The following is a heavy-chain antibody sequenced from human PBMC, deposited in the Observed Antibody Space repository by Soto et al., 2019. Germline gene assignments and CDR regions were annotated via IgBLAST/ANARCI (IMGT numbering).Heavy chain of an antibody. Sequence: QITLKESGPTLVKPTQTLTLTCTFSGFSLSTSGVGVAWVRQPPGQALEWLAFIFWNDEKHYRPSLKSRVTXVXDXXKAQVVLTMTNVAPMDTGPYYCARRDGYTSNRCEYCGQGALVTVSS. D-gene: IGHD1-1*01. CDR2: IFWNDEK. CDR3: ARRDGYTSNRCEY. CDR1: GFSLSTSGVG. J-gene: IGHJ4*02. V-gene: IGHV2-5*01.